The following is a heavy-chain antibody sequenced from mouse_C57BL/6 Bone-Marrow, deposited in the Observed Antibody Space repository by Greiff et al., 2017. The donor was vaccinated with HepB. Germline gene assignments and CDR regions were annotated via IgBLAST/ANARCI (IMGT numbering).Heavy chain of an antibody. Sequence: QVQLKQSGAELARPGASVKLSCKASGYTFTSYGISWVKQRTRQGLEWIGEIYPRSGNTYYNEKFKGKATLTADKSSSTAYMELRSLTSEDSAVYFCARKVGGPMDYWGQGTSVTVSS. CDR3: ARKVGGPMDY. CDR2: IYPRSGNT. J-gene: IGHJ4*01. CDR1: GYTFTSYG. V-gene: IGHV1-81*01. D-gene: IGHD1-1*01.